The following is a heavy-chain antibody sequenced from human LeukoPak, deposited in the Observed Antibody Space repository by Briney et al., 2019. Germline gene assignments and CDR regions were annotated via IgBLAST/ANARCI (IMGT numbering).Heavy chain of an antibody. CDR1: GDSISRGGYY. J-gene: IGHJ5*02. D-gene: IGHD3-10*01. CDR3: ARDLRGIRGVGSNWFDP. CDR2: IFYSGST. Sequence: SQTLSLTCSVSGDSISRGGYYWSWIRQHPGKGLEWIGYIFYSGSTYYNPSPKSRLNISVDTSKNQFSLMLTSVTAADTAVYYCARDLRGIRGVGSNWFDPWGQGTLVTVSS. V-gene: IGHV4-31*03.